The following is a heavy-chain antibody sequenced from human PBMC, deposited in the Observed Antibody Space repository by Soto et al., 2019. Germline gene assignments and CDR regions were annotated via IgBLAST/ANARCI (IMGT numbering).Heavy chain of an antibody. V-gene: IGHV1-3*05. CDR3: ARTCDSSGYSSPACTEYFQH. D-gene: IGHD3-22*01. CDR2: INAGNGNT. Sequence: QVQLVQSGAEEKKPGASVKVSCKASGYTFTSYAMHWVRQAPGQRLEWMGWINAGNGNTKYSQKFQGRVTITRDTSASTAYMELSSLRSEDTAVYYCARTCDSSGYSSPACTEYFQHWGQGTLVTVSS. CDR1: GYTFTSYA. J-gene: IGHJ1*01.